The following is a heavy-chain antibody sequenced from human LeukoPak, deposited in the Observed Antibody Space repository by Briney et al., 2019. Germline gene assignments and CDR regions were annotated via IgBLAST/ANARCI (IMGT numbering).Heavy chain of an antibody. CDR2: VYTTGST. V-gene: IGHV4-61*02. CDR1: GGSITGDSFY. J-gene: IGHJ4*02. D-gene: IGHD5-24*01. Sequence: SQTVSLTCTVSGGSITGDSFYWSWIRQPAWKGLEWIGRVYTTGSTSYNPSLKSRVTVSVDTSNNYFSLNLNSVTSADTAVYYCARARDGLNPFDYFGQETLVTVSS. CDR3: ARARDGLNPFDY.